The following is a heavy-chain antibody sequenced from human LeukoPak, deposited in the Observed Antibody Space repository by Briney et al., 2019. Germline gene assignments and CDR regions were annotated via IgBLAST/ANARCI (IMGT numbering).Heavy chain of an antibody. CDR3: TRDGPYLLMVYVAVYYFDY. V-gene: IGHV1-8*01. CDR1: GYTFINYD. CDR2: MNPNSGNT. D-gene: IGHD2-8*01. Sequence: GASVKVSCKASGYTFINYDINWVRQATGQGLEWMGWMNPNSGNTGYAQKFQGRVTMTRNTSISTAYMELSSLRSEDTAVYYCTRDGPYLLMVYVAVYYFDYWGQGTLVTVSS. J-gene: IGHJ4*02.